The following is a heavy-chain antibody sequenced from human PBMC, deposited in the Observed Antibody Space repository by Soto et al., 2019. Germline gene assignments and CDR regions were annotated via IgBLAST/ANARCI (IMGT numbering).Heavy chain of an antibody. D-gene: IGHD3-3*01. Sequence: GGSLRLSCAASGFTCSSYAMHWVRQAPGKWLEWVAYISYDRSSKYYADSVKGRFTISRDNAKNSLYLQMNSLRAEDTAVYYCARDGRFLEWLLYRGLTTTWFDPWGQGTLVTVSS. CDR3: ARDGRFLEWLLYRGLTTTWFDP. CDR2: ISYDRSSK. V-gene: IGHV3-30-3*01. CDR1: GFTCSSYA. J-gene: IGHJ5*02.